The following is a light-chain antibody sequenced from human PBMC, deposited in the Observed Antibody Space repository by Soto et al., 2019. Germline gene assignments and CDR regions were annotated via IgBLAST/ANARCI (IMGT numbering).Light chain of an antibody. J-gene: IGKJ3*01. CDR2: EAS. V-gene: IGKV1-17*01. CDR1: QDIGYR. CDR3: LQYSDYPFT. Sequence: DVRMTQSPSSLSASVGDRVTITCRASQDIGYRLGWYQQKPGKVPKCLIYEASTLQGGVPSRFSGAGSGTDFTLTISGLQPEDFATYYCLQYSDYPFTFGLGTKVDI.